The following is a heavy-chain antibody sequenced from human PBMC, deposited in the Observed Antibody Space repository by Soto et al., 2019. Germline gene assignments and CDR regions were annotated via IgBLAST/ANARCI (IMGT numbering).Heavy chain of an antibody. D-gene: IGHD2-15*01. CDR2: IYYSGST. V-gene: IGHV4-59*01. CDR3: ARDLGYCSGGSCLRRGPDYYYGMDV. J-gene: IGHJ6*02. Sequence: TSETPSLTCTVSGGTISSYYWSWIRQPPGKGLEWIGYIYYSGSTNYNPSLKSRVTISVDTSKNQFSLKLSSVTAADTAVYYCARDLGYCSGGSCLRRGPDYYYGMDVWGQGTTVTVSS. CDR1: GGTISSYY.